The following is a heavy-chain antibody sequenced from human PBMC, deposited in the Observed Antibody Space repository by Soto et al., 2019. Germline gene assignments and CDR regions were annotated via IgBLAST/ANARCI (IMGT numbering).Heavy chain of an antibody. CDR1: GFSLTTSGVG. CDR3: AHRVLRTVFGLVTTTAIYFDF. Sequence: QITLNESGPTVVSPTETLTLTCRFSGFSLTTSGVGVGWVRQSPGKAPEWLALIYWDDDKRYSESLKSRLTITKDTSTNQVVLTVANLDPTDTATYYCAHRVLRTVFGLVTTTAIYFDFWGQGTPVAVSS. D-gene: IGHD3-3*01. V-gene: IGHV2-5*02. CDR2: IYWDDDK. J-gene: IGHJ4*02.